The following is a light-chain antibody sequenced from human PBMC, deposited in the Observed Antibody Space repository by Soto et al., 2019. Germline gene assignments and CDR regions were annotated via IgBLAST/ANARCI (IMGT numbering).Light chain of an antibody. CDR3: QQLNAYPFT. Sequence: DIQLTQSPSFLSASVGDRVTITCRASQGISSYLAWYQQKPGKAPKLLIYAASTLQTGVPSTFSGSGSGTEFTLTIINLQPEDFATYYCQQLNAYPFTFGPGTKVDI. J-gene: IGKJ3*01. CDR2: AAS. V-gene: IGKV1-9*01. CDR1: QGISSY.